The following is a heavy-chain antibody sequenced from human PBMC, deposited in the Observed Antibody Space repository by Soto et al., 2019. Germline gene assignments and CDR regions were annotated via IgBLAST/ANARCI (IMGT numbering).Heavy chain of an antibody. Sequence: GGSLRLSWAASGFTFSDYYMSWIRKAPGKGLEWVSYISSSGSTIYYADSVKGRFTISRDNAKNSLYLQMNSLRAEDTAVYYCARDLRESAVLVPAAMSDYYYGMDVWGQGTTVTVSS. CDR3: ARDLRESAVLVPAAMSDYYYGMDV. J-gene: IGHJ6*02. D-gene: IGHD2-2*01. V-gene: IGHV3-11*01. CDR1: GFTFSDYY. CDR2: ISSSGSTI.